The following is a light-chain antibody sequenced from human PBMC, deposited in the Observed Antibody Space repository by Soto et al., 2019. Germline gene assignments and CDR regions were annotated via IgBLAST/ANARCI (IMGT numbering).Light chain of an antibody. J-gene: IGLJ2*01. CDR2: QDG. CDR3: QAWDTSFVT. CDR1: KLRYKY. Sequence: SYELIQPPSVSVSPGQTVSITCSGDKLRYKYTSWYHQRPGQSPVTIIYQDGKRPSGIPERFSASNSGNTATLTIRGTQSMDEGDYFCQAWDTSFVTFVGGTKLTVL. V-gene: IGLV3-1*01.